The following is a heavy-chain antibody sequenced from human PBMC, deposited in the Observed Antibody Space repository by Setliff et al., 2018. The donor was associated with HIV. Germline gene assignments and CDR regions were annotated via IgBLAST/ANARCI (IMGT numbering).Heavy chain of an antibody. V-gene: IGHV4-59*12. CDR1: GDSISSYY. J-gene: IGHJ4*02. D-gene: IGHD3-10*01. CDR2: IYYSGSS. CDR3: ARAKSLVRGVNYFDY. Sequence: SETLSLTCNVSGDSISSYYWSWIRQPPGKGLEWIGYIYYSGSSIYNPSLKSRVTISVDTSKKQFSLKLSSVTAADTAVYYCARAKSLVRGVNYFDYWGQGTLVTVSS.